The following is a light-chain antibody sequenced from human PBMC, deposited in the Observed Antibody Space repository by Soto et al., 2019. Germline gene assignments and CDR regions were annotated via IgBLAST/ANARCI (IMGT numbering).Light chain of an antibody. CDR2: DTS. CDR3: QQYDSPWT. Sequence: EIVLTQSPGTLSLSPGERATLSCSASQSVSSNYLAWYQQKPGQAPRLVISDTSDRAAGIPDRFSGSGSGTDFTLTISRLEPEDFAVYYCQQYDSPWTFGQGTKVDI. V-gene: IGKV3-20*01. J-gene: IGKJ1*01. CDR1: QSVSSNY.